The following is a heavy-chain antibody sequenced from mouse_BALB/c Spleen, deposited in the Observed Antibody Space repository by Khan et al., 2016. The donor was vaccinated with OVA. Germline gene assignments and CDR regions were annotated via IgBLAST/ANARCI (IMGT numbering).Heavy chain of an antibody. CDR1: GYTFTSYW. CDR2: NYPGSGST. Sequence: LQQSGSELVRPGASVKLSCKASGYTFTSYWMHWVKQRPGQGLEWIGDNYPGSGSTNYDEKFKSKATLNVDTSSSTAYMQLSSLPSEDSAVYDCTRWSYWLAYWGQGTLVTVSA. J-gene: IGHJ3*01. D-gene: IGHD2-12*01. V-gene: IGHV1S22*01. CDR3: TRWSYWLAY.